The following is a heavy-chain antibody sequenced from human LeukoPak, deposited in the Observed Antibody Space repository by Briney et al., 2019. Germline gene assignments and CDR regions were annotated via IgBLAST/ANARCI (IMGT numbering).Heavy chain of an antibody. CDR3: ARGGQGALDAFDI. D-gene: IGHD1-26*01. Sequence: SETLSLTCTVSGGSISSGSYYWSWIRQPAGKGLEWIGRIYTSGSTNYNPSLKSRVTISVDTSKNQFSLKLSSVTAADTAVYYCARGGQGALDAFDIWGQGTMVTVSS. CDR1: GGSISSGSYY. V-gene: IGHV4-61*02. J-gene: IGHJ3*02. CDR2: IYTSGST.